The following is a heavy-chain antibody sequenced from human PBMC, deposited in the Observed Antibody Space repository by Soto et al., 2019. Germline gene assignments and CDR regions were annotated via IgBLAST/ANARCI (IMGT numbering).Heavy chain of an antibody. CDR3: ARHYCMDV. Sequence: ASVKVSCKASGYTFTNYAIHWVRQAPGQRLEWMGWINVGNGNTGYAQKFQGRVTMTRNTSISTAYMELSSLRSEDTAAYYCARHYCMDVWGQGTTVTVS. V-gene: IGHV1-8*01. CDR1: GYTFTNYA. CDR2: INVGNGNT. J-gene: IGHJ6*02.